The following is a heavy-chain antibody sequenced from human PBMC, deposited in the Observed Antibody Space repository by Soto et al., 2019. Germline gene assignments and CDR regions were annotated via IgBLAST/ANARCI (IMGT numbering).Heavy chain of an antibody. CDR3: ARGDSIRYCLAGDCYSRSGWFDP. J-gene: IGHJ5*02. V-gene: IGHV1-8*01. CDR2: MNPNSGNT. CDR1: GYTFTSYD. Sequence: QVQLVQSGAEVKKPGASVKVSCKASGYTFTSYDINWVRQATGQGLEWMGWMNPNSGNTGYAQKFQGRVTMTRDNSINPAYMELSSLISDDTAVYYCARGDSIRYCLAGDCYSRSGWFDPWGQGTLVTVSS. D-gene: IGHD2-21*02.